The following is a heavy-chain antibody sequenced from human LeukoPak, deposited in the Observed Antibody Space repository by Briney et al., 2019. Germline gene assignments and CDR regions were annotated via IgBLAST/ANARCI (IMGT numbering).Heavy chain of an antibody. V-gene: IGHV1-8*03. CDR2: MNPQSGNT. Sequence: AAVTVSFTSSAHMFTNYDIYWVRQAPGQGLEWMGWMNPQSGNTGYSQKFRGSVTTTRDTTITTAYMVQSNLRSADTAVYYCARGPNYSSFRSAYYHYMDVWGKGTTVSVPS. J-gene: IGHJ6*03. D-gene: IGHD4-11*01. CDR1: AHMFTNYD. CDR3: ARGPNYSSFRSAYYHYMDV.